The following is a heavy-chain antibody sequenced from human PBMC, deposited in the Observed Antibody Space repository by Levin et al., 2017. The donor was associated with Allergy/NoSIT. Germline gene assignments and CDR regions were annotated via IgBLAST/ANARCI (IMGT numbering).Heavy chain of an antibody. J-gene: IGHJ4*02. CDR1: GGSFSGYY. V-gene: IGHV4-34*01. CDR3: ARVVPLGGVAARGGLDY. Sequence: SETLSLTCAVYGGSFSGYYWSWIRQPPGKGLEWIGEINHSGSTNYNPSLKSRVTISVDTSKNQFSLKLSSVTAADTAVYYCARVVPLGGVAARGGLDYWGQGTLVTVSS. CDR2: INHSGST. D-gene: IGHD6-19*01.